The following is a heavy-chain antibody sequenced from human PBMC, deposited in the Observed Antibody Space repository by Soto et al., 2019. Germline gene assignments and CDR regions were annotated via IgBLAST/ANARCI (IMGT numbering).Heavy chain of an antibody. CDR1: GFTVSSNY. V-gene: IGHV3-66*01. CDR2: IYSGGST. J-gene: IGHJ6*03. CDR3: ARAQGPSSTPLNSHYYYYMDV. D-gene: IGHD6-13*01. Sequence: EVQLVESGGGLVQPGGSLRLSCAASGFTVSSNYMSWVRQAPGKGLEWVSVIYSGGSTYYADSVKGRFTISRDNSKNTLYLQMNSLRAEDTAVYYCARAQGPSSTPLNSHYYYYMDVWGKGTTVTVSS.